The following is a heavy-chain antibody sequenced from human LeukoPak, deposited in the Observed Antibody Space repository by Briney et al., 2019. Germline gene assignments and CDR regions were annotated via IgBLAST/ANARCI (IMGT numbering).Heavy chain of an antibody. CDR1: GGSISSYY. J-gene: IGHJ3*02. CDR3: ARVYSGSYYGLGAFDI. D-gene: IGHD1-26*01. Sequence: SETLSLTCTVSGGSISSYYWSWIRQPPGKGLEWIGYIYYSGSTNYNPSLKSRVTISVDTSKNQFSLKLSSVTAADTAVYYCARVYSGSYYGLGAFDIWGQGTMVTVSS. V-gene: IGHV4-59*01. CDR2: IYYSGST.